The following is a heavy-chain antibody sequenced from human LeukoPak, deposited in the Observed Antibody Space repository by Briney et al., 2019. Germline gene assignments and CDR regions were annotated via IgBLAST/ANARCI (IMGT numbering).Heavy chain of an antibody. CDR2: INPNSGGT. J-gene: IGHJ4*02. Sequence: ASVKVSCKASGYTFTGYYMHWVRQAPGQGLEWMGWINPNSGGTNYAQKFQGRVTMTRDTSISTAYMELSRLRSDDTAVYYCARDIRTAYYYGSGSYHYWGQGTLVTVSS. CDR1: GYTFTGYY. CDR3: ARDIRTAYYYGSGSYHY. V-gene: IGHV1-2*02. D-gene: IGHD3-10*01.